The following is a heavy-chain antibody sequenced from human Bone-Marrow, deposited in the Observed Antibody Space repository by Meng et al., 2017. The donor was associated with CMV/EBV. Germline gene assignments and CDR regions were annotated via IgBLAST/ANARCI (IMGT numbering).Heavy chain of an antibody. J-gene: IGHJ5*02. CDR3: ARWLGGTSWIDP. V-gene: IGHV4-34*01. Sequence: LTCAVYGGSFSGYYWSWIRQPPGKGLEWIGEINHSGSTNYNPSLKSRVTISVDTSKNQFSLKLSSVTAGDTAMYYCARWLGGTSWIDPWGQGTLVTVSS. D-gene: IGHD6-19*01. CDR1: GGSFSGYY. CDR2: INHSGST.